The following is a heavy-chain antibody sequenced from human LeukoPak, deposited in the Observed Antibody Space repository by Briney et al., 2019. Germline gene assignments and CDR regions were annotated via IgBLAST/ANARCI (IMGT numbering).Heavy chain of an antibody. V-gene: IGHV4-4*02. D-gene: IGHD5-18*01. CDR2: INHSGST. Sequence: SETLSLTCTVSGVSISSNNWWSWVRPPPGKGLEWIGEINHSGSTNYNPSLKSRVTISVDTSKNQFSLKLSSVTAADTAVYYCARGRWGYSYGYWGQGTLVTVSS. CDR1: GVSISSNNW. CDR3: ARGRWGYSYGY. J-gene: IGHJ4*02.